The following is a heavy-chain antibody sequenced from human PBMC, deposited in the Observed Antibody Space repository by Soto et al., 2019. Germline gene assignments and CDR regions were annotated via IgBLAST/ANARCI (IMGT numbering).Heavy chain of an antibody. D-gene: IGHD5-12*01. Sequence: QVRLQESGPGLLKPSETLSLTCTVSGGSINTFYWSWVRQPAGKGLEWIGRIFSSGSTSFNPSLERRVAMSVDTSKNYFSRNLSSVTAADMAVYYCAREGSYSAYNFAHGIQLWSFDFWGQGALVTVSS. CDR1: GGSINTFY. V-gene: IGHV4-4*07. CDR2: IFSSGST. J-gene: IGHJ4*02. CDR3: AREGSYSAYNFAHGIQLWSFDF.